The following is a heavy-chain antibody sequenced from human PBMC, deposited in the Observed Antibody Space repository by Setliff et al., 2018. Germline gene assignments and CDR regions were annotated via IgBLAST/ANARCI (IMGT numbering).Heavy chain of an antibody. CDR3: ARAKFRGVYFYYMDV. J-gene: IGHJ6*03. CDR2: IYYLGNT. D-gene: IGHD3-10*01. CDR1: GDSISSGAYY. Sequence: SETLSLTCTVSGDSISSGAYYWNWIRQYPGKGLEWIGYIYYLGNTYYNPSFKNRLVMSVDVSQNRFSLKLNSLTAADTAVYYCARAKFRGVYFYYMDVWGKGATVTSP. V-gene: IGHV4-31*03.